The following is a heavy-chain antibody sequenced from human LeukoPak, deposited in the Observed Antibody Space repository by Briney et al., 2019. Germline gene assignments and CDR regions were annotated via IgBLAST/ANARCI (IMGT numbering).Heavy chain of an antibody. Sequence: ASVKVSCKASGYTFTGYYMHWVRQAPGQGLEWMGWINPNSGGTNYAQKFQGRVTMTRDTSISTAYMELSRLRSDDTAVYYCATESPRSSGWYENLGSEYFQHWGQGTLVTVSS. V-gene: IGHV1-2*02. CDR1: GYTFTGYY. CDR3: ATESPRSSGWYENLGSEYFQH. J-gene: IGHJ1*01. D-gene: IGHD6-19*01. CDR2: INPNSGGT.